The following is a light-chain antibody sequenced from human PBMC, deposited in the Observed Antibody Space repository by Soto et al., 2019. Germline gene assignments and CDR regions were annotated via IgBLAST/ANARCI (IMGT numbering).Light chain of an antibody. CDR2: SND. CDR3: VAWDDSLSGLV. CDR1: SANIGNNF. J-gene: IGLJ1*01. Sequence: QSVLTQPPSASGTPGQRVTISCSGGSANIGNNFVCWYQHLPGTAPKLLIYSNDQRPSGVPDRFSGSKSGSSASLAISGLRSEDEADYSCVAWDDSLSGLVFGTGTKLTVL. V-gene: IGLV1-47*02.